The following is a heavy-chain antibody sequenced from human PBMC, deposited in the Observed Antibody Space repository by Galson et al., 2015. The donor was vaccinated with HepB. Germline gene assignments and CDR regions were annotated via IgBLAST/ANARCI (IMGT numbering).Heavy chain of an antibody. CDR3: ARETSDIVVPTAPWFDP. CDR1: GFTFSSYS. CDR2: ISSSSSYI. V-gene: IGHV3-21*05. Sequence: SLRLSCAASGFTFSSYSMNWVRQAPGKGLEWVSYISSSSSYIYYADSVKGRFTISRDNAKNSLYLQMNSLRAEDTAVYYCARETSDIVVPTAPWFDPWGQGTLVTVSS. D-gene: IGHD2-2*01. J-gene: IGHJ5*02.